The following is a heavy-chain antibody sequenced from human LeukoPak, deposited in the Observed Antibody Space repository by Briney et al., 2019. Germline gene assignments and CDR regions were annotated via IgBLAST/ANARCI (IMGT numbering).Heavy chain of an antibody. J-gene: IGHJ4*02. V-gene: IGHV4-34*01. D-gene: IGHD4-17*01. CDR2: INHSGST. Sequence: TSETLSLTCAVYGGSFSGYYWSWIRQPPGKGLEWIGEINHSGSTNYNPSLKSRVTISVDKSKNQFSLKLSSVTAADTAVYYCARDRNFRGDLDYWGQGTLVTVSS. CDR3: ARDRNFRGDLDY. CDR1: GGSFSGYY.